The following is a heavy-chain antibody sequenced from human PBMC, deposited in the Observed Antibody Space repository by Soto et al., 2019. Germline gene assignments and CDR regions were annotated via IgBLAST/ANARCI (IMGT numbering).Heavy chain of an antibody. V-gene: IGHV3-33*08. CDR3: SRSNFGTAARAARDDGFDI. CDR1: GFMFSSYG. D-gene: IGHD6-13*01. Sequence: QVQLVESGGGVVQPGTSLRLSCAASGFMFSSYGMHWVRQAPGKGLEWVAVIWNDGSKKYYAVSVKGRFTISKDNSRDTLYLQMNSLRAEDTAHYYCSRSNFGTAARAARDDGFDIWGQGTTVIVSS. CDR2: IWNDGSKK. J-gene: IGHJ3*02.